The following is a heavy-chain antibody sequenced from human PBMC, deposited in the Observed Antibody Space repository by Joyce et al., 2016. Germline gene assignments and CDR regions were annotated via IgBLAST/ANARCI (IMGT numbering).Heavy chain of an antibody. V-gene: IGHV2-26*01. Sequence: QVTLRESGPALVKPTETLTLTCTVSGFSLDNGKMGVSWIRQPPGKALEWLAHIFSDDERSYSTSLKSRLTISKKTSKSQVVLRMTNMDPVDTGTYYCARQIISRVGDALRGAFDVWGQGTLVTVSS. CDR3: ARQIISRVGDALRGAFDV. J-gene: IGHJ3*01. D-gene: IGHD3-10*01. CDR1: GFSLDNGKMG. CDR2: IFSDDER.